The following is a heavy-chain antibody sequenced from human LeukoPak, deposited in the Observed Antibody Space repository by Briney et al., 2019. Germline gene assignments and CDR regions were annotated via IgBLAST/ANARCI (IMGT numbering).Heavy chain of an antibody. CDR1: GGSISGYY. CDR2: IYYSGTT. V-gene: IGHV4-59*01. Sequence: PSETLSLTCTVSGGSISGYYWSWIRQPPGKGLEWIGYIYYSGTTNYNPSLKSRVTMSVDTSKNQFSLKLSSVTAADTAVYYCALSLVRGWFDPWGQGTLVTVSS. CDR3: ALSLVRGWFDP. D-gene: IGHD1-26*01. J-gene: IGHJ5*02.